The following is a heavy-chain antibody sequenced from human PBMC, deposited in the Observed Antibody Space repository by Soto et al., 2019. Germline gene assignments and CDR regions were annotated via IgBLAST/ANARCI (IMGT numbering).Heavy chain of an antibody. D-gene: IGHD4-17*01. CDR3: ARVQSYGDYGPGAFDI. J-gene: IGHJ3*02. CDR1: GFTVSSNY. Sequence: GGSLRLSCAASGFTVSSNYMSWVRQAPGKGLEWVSVIYSGGSTYYADSAKGRFTISRDNSKNTLYLQMNSLRAEDTAVYYCARVQSYGDYGPGAFDIWGQGTMVT. CDR2: IYSGGST. V-gene: IGHV3-66*01.